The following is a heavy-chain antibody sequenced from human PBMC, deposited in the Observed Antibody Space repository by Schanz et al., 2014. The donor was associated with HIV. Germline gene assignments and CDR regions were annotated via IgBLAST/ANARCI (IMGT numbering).Heavy chain of an antibody. CDR3: ARVANWDYYGMDV. CDR2: ISYDGSNK. CDR1: GFTFDDYA. Sequence: QVHLVESGGGLVQPGRSLRLSCAASGFTFDDYAMHWVRQAPGKGLEWVAVISYDGSNKNYADSVKGRFTISRDNSKNTLYLQMNSLRGEDTAVYYCARVANWDYYGMDVWGRGTTVTVSS. J-gene: IGHJ6*02. D-gene: IGHD3-16*01. V-gene: IGHV3-30-3*01.